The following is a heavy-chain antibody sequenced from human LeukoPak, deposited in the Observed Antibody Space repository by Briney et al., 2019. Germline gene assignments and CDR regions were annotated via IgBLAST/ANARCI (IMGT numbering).Heavy chain of an antibody. CDR1: GYTFTSYD. CDR2: MNPNRGNT. J-gene: IGHJ6*02. V-gene: IGHV1-8*01. D-gene: IGHD2-21*02. Sequence: ASVKVSCKASGYTFTSYDINWVRQATGQGLEWRGGMNPNRGNTGYAQKFQGRGTITKNTSISTAYIDLGSLRYEATAVYYCARVNCGGDCYPYYYYGMDVWGQGTTVTVSS. CDR3: ARVNCGGDCYPYYYYGMDV.